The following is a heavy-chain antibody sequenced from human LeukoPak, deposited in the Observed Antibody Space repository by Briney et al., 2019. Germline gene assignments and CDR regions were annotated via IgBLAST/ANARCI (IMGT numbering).Heavy chain of an antibody. D-gene: IGHD3-22*01. J-gene: IGHJ4*02. V-gene: IGHV1-8*01. CDR1: GYTFTSYD. CDR2: MNPNSGNT. CDR3: ARVIDSSGYYFDYYFDY. Sequence: ASVKVSCKASGYTFTSYDINWVRQATGQGLEWMGWMNPNSGNTGYAQKFQGRVTMTRNTSISTAYMELSSLRSEDTAVYYCARVIDSSGYYFDYYFDYWGQGTLVTVSS.